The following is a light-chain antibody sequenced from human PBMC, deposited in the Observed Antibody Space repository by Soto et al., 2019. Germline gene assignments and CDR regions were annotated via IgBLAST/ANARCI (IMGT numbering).Light chain of an antibody. Sequence: DIVLTQSPGTLSLSPGEGATVSCRASQSVNSNLLAWFQQKPGHAPRLLIHDASRRATGIPDRFSGSGSGTDFTLSISRLEPEDFAVYYCHQYVSSPLTFVQGTMLEIK. CDR2: DAS. V-gene: IGKV3-20*01. J-gene: IGKJ2*01. CDR1: QSVNSNL. CDR3: HQYVSSPLT.